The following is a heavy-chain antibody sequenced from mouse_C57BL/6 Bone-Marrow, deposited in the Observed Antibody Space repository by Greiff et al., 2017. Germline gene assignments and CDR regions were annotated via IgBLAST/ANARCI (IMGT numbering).Heavy chain of an antibody. V-gene: IGHV1-59*01. CDR1: GYTFTSYW. J-gene: IGHJ2*01. CDR3: ARSYYYGSSLDY. Sequence: QVQLQQPGAELVRPGTSVKLSCKASGYTFTSYWMHWVKQRPGQGLEWIGVIDPSDSYTNYNQKFKGKATLTVDTSSSKAYMQLSSLTSEDSAVYYCARSYYYGSSLDYWGQGTTLTVSS. CDR2: IDPSDSYT. D-gene: IGHD1-1*01.